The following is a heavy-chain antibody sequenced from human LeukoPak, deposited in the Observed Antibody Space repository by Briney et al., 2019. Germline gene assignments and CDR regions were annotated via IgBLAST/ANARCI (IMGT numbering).Heavy chain of an antibody. V-gene: IGHV3-21*04. J-gene: IGHJ4*02. CDR3: AKDVSSVWPSAGFDY. CDR2: ISSGGTYK. Sequence: GGSLRLSCAASGFTFSDYTMNWVRQAPGKGLEWVSSISSGGTYKYYADSVKGRFTISRDNSKNTLYLQMNSLRAEDTAVYYCAKDVSSVWPSAGFDYWGQGTLVTVSS. CDR1: GFTFSDYT. D-gene: IGHD6-19*01.